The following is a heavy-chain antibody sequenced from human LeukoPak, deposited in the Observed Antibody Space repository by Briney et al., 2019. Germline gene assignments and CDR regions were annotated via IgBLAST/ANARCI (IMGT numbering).Heavy chain of an antibody. CDR3: ARDRGYYDYVWGSYRPDAFDI. CDR1: GGSISSYY. D-gene: IGHD3-16*02. Sequence: SSETLSLTCNVSGGSISSYYWSWIRQPPGKGLVWIGYIYYSGSTTYNPSLKSRVTISVDTSKNQFSLKLSSVTAADTAVYYCARDRGYYDYVWGSYRPDAFDIWGQGAMVTVSS. CDR2: IYYSGST. J-gene: IGHJ3*02. V-gene: IGHV4-59*01.